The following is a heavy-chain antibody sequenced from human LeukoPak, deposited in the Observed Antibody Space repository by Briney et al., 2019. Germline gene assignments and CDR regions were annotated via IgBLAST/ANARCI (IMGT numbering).Heavy chain of an antibody. CDR2: INHSGST. V-gene: IGHV4-34*01. Sequence: SETLSLTCAVYGGSFSGYYWSWIRQPPGKGLEWIGEINHSGSTNYNPSPKSRVTISVDTSKNQFSLKLSSVTAADTAVYYCARAKYSSGWYKLNWFDPWGQGTLVTVSS. J-gene: IGHJ5*02. CDR3: ARAKYSSGWYKLNWFDP. D-gene: IGHD6-19*01. CDR1: GGSFSGYY.